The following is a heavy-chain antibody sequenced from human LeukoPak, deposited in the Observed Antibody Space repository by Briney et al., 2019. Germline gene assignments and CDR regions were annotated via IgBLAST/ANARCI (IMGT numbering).Heavy chain of an antibody. J-gene: IGHJ1*01. CDR1: GGSFSGYY. D-gene: IGHD6-13*01. V-gene: IGHV4-34*01. Sequence: SETLSLTCAVYGGSFSGYYWSWIRQPPGKGLEWIGEINHSGSTNYNPSLKSRVTISVDTSKNQFSLKLSSVTAADTAVYYCAREGPHWSSSPSFQHWGQGTLVTVSS. CDR3: AREGPHWSSSPSFQH. CDR2: INHSGST.